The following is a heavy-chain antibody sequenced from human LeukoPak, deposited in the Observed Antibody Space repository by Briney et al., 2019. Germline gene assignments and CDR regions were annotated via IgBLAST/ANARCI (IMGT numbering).Heavy chain of an antibody. J-gene: IGHJ6*03. CDR2: ISSSGSTI. Sequence: GGSLRLSCAASGFRFSDYYMSWIRQAPGKGLEWVSHISSSGSTIYHADSVKGRFTISRDNAKSSLYLQMNSLRAEDTAVYYCARCGGRGYSYGYPSYYYYMDVWGKGTTVTVSS. CDR3: ARCGGRGYSYGYPSYYYYMDV. CDR1: GFRFSDYY. V-gene: IGHV3-11*04. D-gene: IGHD5-18*01.